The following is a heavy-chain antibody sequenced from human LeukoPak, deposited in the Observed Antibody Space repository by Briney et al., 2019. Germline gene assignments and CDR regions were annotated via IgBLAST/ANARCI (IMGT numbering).Heavy chain of an antibody. Sequence: GGSLRLSCAASGFTFSSYAMSWVRQAPGKGLEWVSAIRGSGGSTYYADSVKGRFTISRDNSKNTLYLQMGSLRADDVAVYYCARAKAVAGTGGDNWFDPWGQGTLVTVSS. CDR3: ARAKAVAGTGGDNWFDP. CDR2: IRGSGGST. D-gene: IGHD6-19*01. V-gene: IGHV3-23*01. CDR1: GFTFSSYA. J-gene: IGHJ5*02.